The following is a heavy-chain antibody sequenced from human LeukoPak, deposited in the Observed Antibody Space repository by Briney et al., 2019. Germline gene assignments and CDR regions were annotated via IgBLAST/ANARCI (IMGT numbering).Heavy chain of an antibody. CDR2: ISRSGRNT. D-gene: IGHD6-19*01. J-gene: IGHJ4*02. Sequence: PGGSLRLSCAASGFPFSSYSMHWVRQAPGKGLEYVSAISRSGRNTYYANSVKGRFTISRDNAKNSLFLQVNSLRAEDTAVYYCARLKSVAAPSDYWGQGTLVTVSS. CDR3: ARLKSVAAPSDY. CDR1: GFPFSSYS. V-gene: IGHV3-64*01.